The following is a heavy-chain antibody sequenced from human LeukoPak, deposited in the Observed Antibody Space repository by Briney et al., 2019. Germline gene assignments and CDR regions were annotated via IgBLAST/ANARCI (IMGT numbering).Heavy chain of an antibody. Sequence: ASVKVSCKASGYTFTSYGISWVRQAPGQGLEWMGWISAYNGNTNYAQKLQGRVTMTTDTSTSTAYMELRSLRSDDTAVYYCAREDIVVVPVTPKKNYYYYYGMDVWGQGTTVTVSS. V-gene: IGHV1-18*01. J-gene: IGHJ6*02. CDR3: AREDIVVVPVTPKKNYYYYYGMDV. CDR1: GYTFTSYG. D-gene: IGHD2-2*01. CDR2: ISAYNGNT.